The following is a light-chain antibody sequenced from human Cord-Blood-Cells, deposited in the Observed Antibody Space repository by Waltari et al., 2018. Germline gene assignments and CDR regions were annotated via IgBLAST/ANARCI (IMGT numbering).Light chain of an antibody. Sequence: QSALTQPASVSGSPGQSIPISCTGTGSDVGGYNYVSWYQQHPGNTPKLMIYDVSKRPSGVSNRFSGSKSGNTASLTISGLQAEDEADYYCSSYTSSSTLVFGGGTKLTVL. V-gene: IGLV2-14*01. CDR2: DVS. CDR3: SSYTSSSTLV. J-gene: IGLJ2*01. CDR1: GSDVGGYNY.